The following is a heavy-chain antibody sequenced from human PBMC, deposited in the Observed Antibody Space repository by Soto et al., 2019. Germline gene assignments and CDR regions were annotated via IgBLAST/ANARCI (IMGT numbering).Heavy chain of an antibody. Sequence: PGGSLRLSCAASGFTFSSYGMHWVRQAPGKGLEWVAVIWYDGSNKYYADSVKGRFTISRDNSKNTLYLQMNSLRAEDTAVYYCARGDYCSGGSCYSYYYYYGMDVWGQGTTVTVSS. CDR3: ARGDYCSGGSCYSYYYYYGMDV. J-gene: IGHJ6*02. CDR2: IWYDGSNK. CDR1: GFTFSSYG. D-gene: IGHD2-15*01. V-gene: IGHV3-33*01.